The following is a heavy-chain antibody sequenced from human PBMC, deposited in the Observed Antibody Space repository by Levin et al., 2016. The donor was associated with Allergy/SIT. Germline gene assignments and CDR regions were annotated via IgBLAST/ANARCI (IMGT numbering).Heavy chain of an antibody. D-gene: IGHD5-18*01. CDR1: GYSFTSYW. Sequence: KVSCKGSGYSFTSYWIGWVRQMPGKGLEWMGIIYPGDSDTRYSPSFQGQVTISADKSISTAYLQWSSLKASDTAMYYCARQTVDTAMVNTFDYWGQGTLVTVSS. V-gene: IGHV5-51*01. J-gene: IGHJ4*02. CDR3: ARQTVDTAMVNTFDY. CDR2: IYPGDSDT.